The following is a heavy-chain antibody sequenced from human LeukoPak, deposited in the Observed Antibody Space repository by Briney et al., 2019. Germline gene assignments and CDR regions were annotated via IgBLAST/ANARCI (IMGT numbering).Heavy chain of an antibody. CDR2: IYSSGSTTP. V-gene: IGHV4-61*01. Sequence: PSETLSLTCTVSGDSVSRGYYHWSWIRQPPGKGLEWIGDIYSSGSTTPSYNPSLKTRITISVDTSKNQFSLRLNSVTAADTAVYFCARFKSSGWYYFDNWGQGTLVTVS. CDR3: ARFKSSGWYYFDN. D-gene: IGHD6-19*01. J-gene: IGHJ4*02. CDR1: GDSVSRGYYH.